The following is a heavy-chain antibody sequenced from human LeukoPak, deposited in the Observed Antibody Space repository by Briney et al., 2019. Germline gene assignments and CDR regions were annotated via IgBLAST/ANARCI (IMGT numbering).Heavy chain of an antibody. CDR2: ISAYNGNT. CDR1: GYTFNNYG. CDR3: ARGRPPRNYDILTGYYLPFDY. D-gene: IGHD3-9*01. J-gene: IGHJ4*02. V-gene: IGHV1-18*01. Sequence: ASVKVSCKASGYTFNNYGISWVRQAPGQGLEWMGWISAYNGNTNYAQKLQGRVTMTTDTSTSTAYMELRSLRSDDTAVYYCARGRPPRNYDILTGYYLPFDYWGQGTLVTVSS.